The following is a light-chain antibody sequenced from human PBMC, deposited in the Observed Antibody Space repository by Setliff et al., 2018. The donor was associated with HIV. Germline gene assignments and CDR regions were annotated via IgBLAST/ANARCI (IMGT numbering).Light chain of an antibody. J-gene: IGLJ1*01. CDR2: DNT. Sequence: QSVLTQPASVSGSPGQSITISCTGTSSDIGGYNFVSWYQQYPGEAPKLTISDNTKRPSGVSDRFSASKSGNTASLTISGLRAEDEADYYCSSYTSSSTYVFGLGTKVTVL. CDR3: SSYTSSSTYV. CDR1: SSDIGGYNF. V-gene: IGLV2-14*03.